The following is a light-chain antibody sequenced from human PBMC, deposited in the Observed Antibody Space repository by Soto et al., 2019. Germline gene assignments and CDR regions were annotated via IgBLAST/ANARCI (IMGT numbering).Light chain of an antibody. CDR2: DVS. J-gene: IGLJ3*02. CDR3: SSYTGSTNGGV. CDR1: SSDVGGYNY. V-gene: IGLV2-14*03. Sequence: QSALTQPASVSGSPGQSITISCTGTSSDVGGYNYVSWYQQHPDKAPKLIIYDVSNRPSVVSNRFSGSKSGNTASLTISGLQAEDEAEYYCSSYTGSTNGGVFGGGTQLTVL.